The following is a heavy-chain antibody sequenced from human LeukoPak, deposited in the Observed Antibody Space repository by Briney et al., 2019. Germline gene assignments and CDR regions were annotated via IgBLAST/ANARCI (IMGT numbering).Heavy chain of an antibody. CDR2: IYYSGST. Sequence: SETLSLTCAVYGGSFSGYYWSWIRQPPGKGLEWIGYIYYSGSTNYNPSLKSRVTISVDTSKNQFSLKLSSVTAADTAVYYCARSSSSLDFDYWGQGTLVTVSS. CDR3: ARSSSSLDFDY. D-gene: IGHD6-6*01. CDR1: GGSFSGYY. V-gene: IGHV4-59*08. J-gene: IGHJ4*02.